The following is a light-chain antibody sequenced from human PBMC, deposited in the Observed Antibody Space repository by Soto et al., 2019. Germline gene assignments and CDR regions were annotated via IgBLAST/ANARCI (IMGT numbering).Light chain of an antibody. CDR3: QQYGSSPVT. Sequence: EIVLTQSPGTLSLSPGERATLSCRASQSVSSSYLAWYQQKPGQAPRLLIYGASSRATGIPDRFSGSGSGTDFTLTIRSLEPEDFAVYYWQQYGSSPVTFGQGTQVEIK. V-gene: IGKV3-20*01. CDR2: GAS. CDR1: QSVSSSY. J-gene: IGKJ1*01.